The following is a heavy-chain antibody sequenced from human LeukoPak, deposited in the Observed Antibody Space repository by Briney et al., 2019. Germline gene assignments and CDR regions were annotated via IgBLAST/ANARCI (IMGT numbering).Heavy chain of an antibody. CDR3: ARNIGRQRYDC. V-gene: IGHV3-7*01. CDR2: INQDGSQK. Sequence: GGSLRLSCAASGFTFSDYWIDWVRQAPGKGLEWVAIINQDGSQKNYLESVKGRFTISRDNSKNSLYLQMDNLRTEDTAVYYCARNIGRQRYDCWGQGTLVTVSS. J-gene: IGHJ4*02. CDR1: GFTFSDYW. D-gene: IGHD3-9*01.